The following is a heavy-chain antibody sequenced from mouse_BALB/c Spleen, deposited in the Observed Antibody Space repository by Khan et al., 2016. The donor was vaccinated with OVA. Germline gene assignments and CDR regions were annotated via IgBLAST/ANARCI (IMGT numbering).Heavy chain of an antibody. CDR2: INPSTGYT. CDR1: GYSFTTYW. CDR3: GRGGHYVAWFAY. Sequence: QVQLQQSGAELAKPGASVKISCKASGYSFTTYWMHWVKQRPGQGREWIGYINPSTGYTDYNQKFKAKATLTADKSSSTAYMALSSLTSDDSAVYYCGRGGHYVAWFAYGGQGTLVTVSA. J-gene: IGHJ3*01. D-gene: IGHD2-1*01. V-gene: IGHV1-7*01.